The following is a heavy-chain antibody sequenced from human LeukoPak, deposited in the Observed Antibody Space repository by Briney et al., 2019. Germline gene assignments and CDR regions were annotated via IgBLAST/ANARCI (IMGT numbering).Heavy chain of an antibody. D-gene: IGHD5-18*01. Sequence: PSETLSLTCAVYGGSFSGYYWSWIRQPPGKGLEWIGEINHSGSTNYNPSLKSRVTISVDTSKNQFSLKLSSVTAADTAVYYCARLGRGGDTASDYWGQGTLVTVSS. CDR3: ARLGRGGDTASDY. V-gene: IGHV4-34*01. J-gene: IGHJ4*02. CDR2: INHSGST. CDR1: GGSFSGYY.